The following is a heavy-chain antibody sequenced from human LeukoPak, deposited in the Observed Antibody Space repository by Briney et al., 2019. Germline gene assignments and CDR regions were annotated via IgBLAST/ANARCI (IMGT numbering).Heavy chain of an antibody. J-gene: IGHJ4*02. CDR1: GFTFTSSA. D-gene: IGHD3-22*01. Sequence: SVKVSCKASGFTFTSSAVQWVRQARGQRLEWIGWIVVGSGNTNYAQKFQERVTITRDMSTSTAYMELSSLRSEDTAVYYCAAELDYYDSSGSRAFDYWGQGTLATVSS. CDR2: IVVGSGNT. CDR3: AAELDYYDSSGSRAFDY. V-gene: IGHV1-58*01.